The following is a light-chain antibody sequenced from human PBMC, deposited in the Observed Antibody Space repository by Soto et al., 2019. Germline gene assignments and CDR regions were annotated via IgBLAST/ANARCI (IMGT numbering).Light chain of an antibody. Sequence: EIVMTQSPATLSVSPGERATLSCRASQSVSSNLAWYQQKPGQAPRLLIYGASTRTTGIPARFSGSGSWTEFILNISGLQSEDFAVYYCQQYNNWPSWTFGQGTKVEIK. J-gene: IGKJ1*01. CDR3: QQYNNWPSWT. V-gene: IGKV3-15*01. CDR1: QSVSSN. CDR2: GAS.